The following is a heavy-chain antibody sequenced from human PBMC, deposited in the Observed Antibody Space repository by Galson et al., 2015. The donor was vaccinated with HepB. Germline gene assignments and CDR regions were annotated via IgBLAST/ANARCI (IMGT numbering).Heavy chain of an antibody. D-gene: IGHD6-13*01. CDR2: IKQDGSEK. Sequence: SLRLSCAASGFTFSSYWMSWVRQAPGKGLEWVANIKQDGSEKYYVDSVKGRFTISRDNAKNSLYLQMNSLRAEDTAVYYCAREELSRSSSWYGRYFQHWGQGTLVTVSS. CDR3: AREELSRSSSWYGRYFQH. CDR1: GFTFSSYW. V-gene: IGHV3-7*03. J-gene: IGHJ1*01.